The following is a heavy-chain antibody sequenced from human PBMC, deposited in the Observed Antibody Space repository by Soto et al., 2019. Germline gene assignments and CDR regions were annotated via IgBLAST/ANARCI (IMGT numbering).Heavy chain of an antibody. V-gene: IGHV3-33*01. Sequence: QVQLVESGGGVVQPGRSLRLSCAASGFTFSSYGMHWVRQAPGKGLEWVAVIWYDGSNKYYADSVKGRFTISRDNSKNTLYLQMNSLRAEDTAVYYCARDVDYCSGGSCYRWFDPWGQGTLVTVSS. J-gene: IGHJ5*02. CDR1: GFTFSSYG. CDR2: IWYDGSNK. D-gene: IGHD2-15*01. CDR3: ARDVDYCSGGSCYRWFDP.